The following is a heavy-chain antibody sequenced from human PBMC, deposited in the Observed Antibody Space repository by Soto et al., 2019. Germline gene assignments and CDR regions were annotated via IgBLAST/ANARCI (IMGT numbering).Heavy chain of an antibody. CDR2: INPNSGGT. D-gene: IGHD6-6*01. Sequence: ASVKVSCKASGYTFTGYYMHWVRQAPGQGLEWMGWINPNSGGTNYAQKFQGWVTMTRDTSISTAYMELSRLRSDDTAVYYCARVRSIAARHFGHWGQGTLVTVSS. CDR1: GYTFTGYY. V-gene: IGHV1-2*04. J-gene: IGHJ4*02. CDR3: ARVRSIAARHFGH.